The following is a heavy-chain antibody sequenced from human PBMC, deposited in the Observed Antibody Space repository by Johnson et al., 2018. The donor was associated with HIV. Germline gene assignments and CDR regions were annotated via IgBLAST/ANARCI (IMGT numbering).Heavy chain of an antibody. D-gene: IGHD7-27*01. CDR3: AKSTRGNWGSCFDI. CDR2: INWNGGTL. V-gene: IGHV3-20*04. CDR1: GFTFDDYG. Sequence: VQLVESGGGVVRPGGSLRLSCAASGFTFDDYGMSWVRQAPGKGLEWVSGINWNGGTLFHSDSVKGRFTIARDNAKNSLYLQMNSLRAEDTAVYYCAKSTRGNWGSCFDIWGQGTMVTVSS. J-gene: IGHJ3*02.